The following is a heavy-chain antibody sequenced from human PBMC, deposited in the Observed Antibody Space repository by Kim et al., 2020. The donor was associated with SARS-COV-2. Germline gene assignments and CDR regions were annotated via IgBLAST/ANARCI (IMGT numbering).Heavy chain of an antibody. J-gene: IGHJ3*01. D-gene: IGHD3-22*01. V-gene: IGHV3-7*01. CDR3: ARDANFYDGSAYYDTFD. CDR2: IKEDGSKK. Sequence: GGSLRLSCAASGFPFRNYWMTWVHQAPGKGLEWVANIKEDGSKKYYMDSLQGRFDTSRDNAKNSLYLLLNSLRADDTAVNYCARDANFYDGSAYYDTFD. CDR1: GFPFRNYW.